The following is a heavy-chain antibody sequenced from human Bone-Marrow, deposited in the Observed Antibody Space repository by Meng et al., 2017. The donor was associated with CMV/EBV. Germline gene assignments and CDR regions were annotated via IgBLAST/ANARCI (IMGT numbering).Heavy chain of an antibody. Sequence: GGSLRLSCAASGFTFSSYGMHWVRQAPGKGLEWVAFIRYDGSNKYYADSVKGRFNISRDDSKNTVYLQMNSLRPEDTALYYCARVTSPIVGTRAYWYFDLWGRGTLVTVSS. J-gene: IGHJ2*01. CDR1: GFTFSSYG. CDR3: ARVTSPIVGTRAYWYFDL. CDR2: IRYDGSNK. D-gene: IGHD1-26*01. V-gene: IGHV3-30*02.